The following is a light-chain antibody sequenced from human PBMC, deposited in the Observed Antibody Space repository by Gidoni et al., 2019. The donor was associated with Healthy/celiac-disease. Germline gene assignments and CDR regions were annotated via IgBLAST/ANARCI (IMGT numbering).Light chain of an antibody. CDR3: QQYGSSPPWT. Sequence: EIVLTKSPGTLSLSPGERATLSCRASQSVSSCYLAWYQLKPGQAPRLLIYGASSRATGIPDRFSGSGSGTDFTLTISRLEPEDFAVYYCQQYGSSPPWTFGQGTKVEIK. CDR1: QSVSSCY. J-gene: IGKJ1*01. V-gene: IGKV3-20*01. CDR2: GAS.